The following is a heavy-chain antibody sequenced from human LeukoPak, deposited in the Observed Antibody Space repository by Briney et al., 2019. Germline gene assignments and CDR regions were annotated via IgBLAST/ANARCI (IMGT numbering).Heavy chain of an antibody. J-gene: IGHJ4*02. CDR1: GFTFSSYW. CDR2: ISGSSSTI. Sequence: GGSLRLSCAASGFTFSSYWMHWVRQAPGKGLEWGSYISGSSSTIYYADSVEGRFTISRDNGKNTLYLQMNSLRAEDTAVYYCARGSTYYDSSGQVPFDYWGQGTLVTVSS. CDR3: ARGSTYYDSSGQVPFDY. D-gene: IGHD3-22*01. V-gene: IGHV3-48*01.